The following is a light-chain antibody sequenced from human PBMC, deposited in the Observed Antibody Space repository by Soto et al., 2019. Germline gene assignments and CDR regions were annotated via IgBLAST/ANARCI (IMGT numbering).Light chain of an antibody. J-gene: IGKJ3*01. V-gene: IGKV1-27*01. Sequence: DIQMTQSPSSLSASVGDRVTITCRASQGIISYLAWYQQKPGKVPKLLIYSASTLQSGVPSRFSGSGSGTDFTLTISSLQPEDVATYYCQKCNSAPFTFGPGTKVDIK. CDR2: SAS. CDR1: QGIISY. CDR3: QKCNSAPFT.